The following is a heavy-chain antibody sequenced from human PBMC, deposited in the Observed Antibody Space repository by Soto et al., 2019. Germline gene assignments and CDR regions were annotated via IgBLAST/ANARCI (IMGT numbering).Heavy chain of an antibody. CDR1: GYTFTSYG. V-gene: IGHV1-18*04. J-gene: IGHJ6*02. CDR3: ARSVRSGYYVSLGMDV. Sequence: GASVKVSCKASGYTFTSYGISWVRQAPGQGLEWMGWISAYNGNTNYAQKLQGRVTMTTDTSTSTAYMELRSLRSDDTAVYYCARSVRSGYYVSLGMDVWGQGTTVTVSS. CDR2: ISAYNGNT. D-gene: IGHD3-22*01.